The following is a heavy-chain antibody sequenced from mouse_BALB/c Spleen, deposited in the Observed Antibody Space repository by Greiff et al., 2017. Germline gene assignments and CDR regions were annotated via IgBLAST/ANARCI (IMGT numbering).Heavy chain of an antibody. V-gene: IGHV5-17*02. CDR1: GFTFSSFG. J-gene: IGHJ4*01. D-gene: IGHD2-3*01. CDR2: ISSGSSTI. CDR3: ARWRWLLRGNYYAMDY. Sequence: EVQLVESGGGLVQPGGSRKLSCAASGFTFSSFGMHWVRQAPEKGLEWVAYISSGSSTIYYADTVKGRFTISRDNPKNTLFLQMTSLRSEDTAMYYCARWRWLLRGNYYAMDYWGQGTSVTVSS.